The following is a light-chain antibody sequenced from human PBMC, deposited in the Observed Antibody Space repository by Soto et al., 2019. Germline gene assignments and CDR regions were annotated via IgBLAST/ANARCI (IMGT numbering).Light chain of an antibody. CDR3: SSYTNSSTRV. V-gene: IGLV2-14*01. Sequence: QSALTQPASVSGSPGQSITISCTGTSSDVGRYNYVSWYQQHPGKAPKLMIYEVSNRPSGVSNRFSGSKSGNTASLTISGLQAEDEADYYCSSYTNSSTRVFGGGTKLTVL. CDR1: SSDVGRYNY. J-gene: IGLJ3*02. CDR2: EVS.